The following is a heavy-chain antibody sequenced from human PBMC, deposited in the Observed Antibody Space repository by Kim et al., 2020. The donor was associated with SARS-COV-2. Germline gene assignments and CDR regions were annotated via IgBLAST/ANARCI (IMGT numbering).Heavy chain of an antibody. CDR2: IYHSGST. Sequence: SETLSLTCAVSGGSISSSNWWSWVRQPPGKGLEWIGEIYHSGSTNYNPSLKSRVTISVDKSKNQFSLKLSSVTAADTAVYYCARDGHAPASYFDYWGQGTLVTVSS. V-gene: IGHV4-4*02. CDR1: GGSISSSNW. CDR3: ARDGHAPASYFDY. D-gene: IGHD2-2*01. J-gene: IGHJ4*02.